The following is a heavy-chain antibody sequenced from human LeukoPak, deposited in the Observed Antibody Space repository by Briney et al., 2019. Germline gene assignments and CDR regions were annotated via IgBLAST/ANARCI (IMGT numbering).Heavy chain of an antibody. CDR1: GFTVSSNY. V-gene: IGHV3-66*04. D-gene: IGHD7-27*01. CDR3: ARRGSLTNWGIVMSWYFDL. Sequence: GGSLRLSCAASGFTVSSNYMSWVRQAPGKGLEWVSVIYSGGSTYYADSVKGRFTISRDNSKNTLYLQMNSLRAEDTAVYYCARRGSLTNWGIVMSWYFDLWGRGTLVTVSS. CDR2: IYSGGST. J-gene: IGHJ2*01.